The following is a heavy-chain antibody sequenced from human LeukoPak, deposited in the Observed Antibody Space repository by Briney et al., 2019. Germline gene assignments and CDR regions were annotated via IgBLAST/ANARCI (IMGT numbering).Heavy chain of an antibody. CDR3: ARGRNYDFWSGLTGYYMDV. CDR2: INHSGST. J-gene: IGHJ6*03. CDR1: GGSFSGYY. Sequence: SETLSLTCAVYGGSFSGYYWSWIRQPPGKGLEWIGEINHSGSTNYNPSLKSRVTTSVDTSKNQFSLKLSSVTAADTAVYYCARGRNYDFWSGLTGYYMDVWGKGTTVTVSS. D-gene: IGHD3-3*01. V-gene: IGHV4-34*01.